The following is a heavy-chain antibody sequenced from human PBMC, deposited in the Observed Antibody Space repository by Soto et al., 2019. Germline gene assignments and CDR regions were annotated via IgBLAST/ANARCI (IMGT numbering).Heavy chain of an antibody. J-gene: IGHJ2*01. CDR2: IYYSGNT. Sequence: PGKGREWIGSIYYSGNTYYYPSLKSRVTISVDTAKNQFSLKLSYVTAADTAVFFFKAEDGIRDL. V-gene: IGHV4-39*03. D-gene: IGHD3-3*01. CDR3: KAEDGIRDL.